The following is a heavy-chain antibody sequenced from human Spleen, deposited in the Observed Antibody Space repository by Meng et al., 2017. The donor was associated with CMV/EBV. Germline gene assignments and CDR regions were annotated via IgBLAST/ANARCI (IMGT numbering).Heavy chain of an antibody. CDR2: FYYSGST. CDR3: ARVPPPYCGGDCSDGRYIDY. J-gene: IGHJ4*02. Sequence: SETLSLTCIVSGGSIGSYYWSWIRQPPGRGLEWIGYFYYSGSTNYNPSLKSRVSISVDPSENQFSLRLRSVTAADTAVYYCARVPPPYCGGDCSDGRYIDYWGQGTLVTVS. V-gene: IGHV4-59*01. D-gene: IGHD2-21*01. CDR1: GGSIGSYY.